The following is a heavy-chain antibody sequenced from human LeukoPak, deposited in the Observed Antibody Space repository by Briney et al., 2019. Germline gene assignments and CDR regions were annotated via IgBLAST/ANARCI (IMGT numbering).Heavy chain of an antibody. V-gene: IGHV3-74*01. J-gene: IGHJ4*02. D-gene: IGHD3-9*01. CDR2: MNPDRRVT. Sequence: GGSLRLSCAASGFTFSNYWMHWVRQAPGMGLVWVSRMNPDRRVTDYADSVKGRFTISRDDAKNTLYLQMNGLRVDDTAVYFCTRGSNDWYGIDYWGQGTLVTVSS. CDR3: TRGSNDWYGIDY. CDR1: GFTFSNYW.